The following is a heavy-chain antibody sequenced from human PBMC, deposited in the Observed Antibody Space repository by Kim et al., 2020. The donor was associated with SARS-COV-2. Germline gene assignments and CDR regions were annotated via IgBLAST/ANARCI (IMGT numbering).Heavy chain of an antibody. V-gene: IGHV3-23*01. D-gene: IGHD3-22*01. Sequence: GGSLRLSCAASGFTFSSYAMSWVRQAPGKGLEWVSAISGSGGSTYYADSVKGRFTISRDNSKNTPYLQMNSLRAEDTAVYYCAKGERITMIVVVTLFDYWGQGTLVTVSS. CDR1: GFTFSSYA. CDR3: AKGERITMIVVVTLFDY. J-gene: IGHJ4*02. CDR2: ISGSGGST.